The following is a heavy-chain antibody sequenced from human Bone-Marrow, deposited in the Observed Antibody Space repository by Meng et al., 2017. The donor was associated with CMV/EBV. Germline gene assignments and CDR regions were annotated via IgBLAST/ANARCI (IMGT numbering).Heavy chain of an antibody. V-gene: IGHV4-39*01. D-gene: IGHD1-26*01. CDR2: IYYSGST. J-gene: IGHJ6*01. CDR3: VRGEATNYYYGMDV. Sequence: SETLSLTCTVSGGSISSSSYYWGWIRQPPGKGLEWIGCIYYSGSTYYNLSLKSRVTISVDTSKNQFSLKLSSVTAADTAVYYCVRGEATNYYYGMDVWGQGTTVAVSS. CDR1: GGSISSSSYY.